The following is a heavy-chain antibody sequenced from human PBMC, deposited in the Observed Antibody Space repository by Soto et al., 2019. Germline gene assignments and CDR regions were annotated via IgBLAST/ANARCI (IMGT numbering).Heavy chain of an antibody. CDR1: GFTFSSYG. Sequence: GGSLRLSCAASGFTFSSYGMHWVRQAPGKGLEWVAVIWYDGSNKYYADSVKGRFTISRDNSKNTLYLQMNSLRAEDTAVYYCARGSYYDSSGYSLAYWGQGTLVTVSS. V-gene: IGHV3-33*01. CDR3: ARGSYYDSSGYSLAY. D-gene: IGHD3-22*01. J-gene: IGHJ4*02. CDR2: IWYDGSNK.